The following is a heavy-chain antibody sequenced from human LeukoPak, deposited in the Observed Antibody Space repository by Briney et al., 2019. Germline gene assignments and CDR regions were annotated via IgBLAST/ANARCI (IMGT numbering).Heavy chain of an antibody. CDR2: IYTSGST. CDR3: ASLKRYGDYAYYHYYMDG. CDR1: GGSISSGSYY. D-gene: IGHD4-17*01. Sequence: PSETLSLTCTVSGGSISSGSYYWSWIRQPAGKGLEWIGHIYTSGSTNYNPSLKSRVTISVDTSQNQFSLKLSSVTAADTAVYYCASLKRYGDYAYYHYYMDGWGKGTTVNVSS. J-gene: IGHJ6*03. V-gene: IGHV4-61*09.